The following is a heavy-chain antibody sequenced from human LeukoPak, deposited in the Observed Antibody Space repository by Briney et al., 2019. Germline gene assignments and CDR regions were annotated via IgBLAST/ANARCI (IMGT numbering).Heavy chain of an antibody. D-gene: IGHD3-10*01. V-gene: IGHV3-74*01. CDR2: IISDGSIT. Sequence: GGSLRLSCAASGFTFSSYWMHWVRQAPGKGLVWVSRIISDGSITTYADSVKGRFTISRDNAKNSLYLQMNSLRAEDTAVYYCARRWFGDVWGKGTTVTVSS. J-gene: IGHJ6*04. CDR1: GFTFSSYW. CDR3: ARRWFGDV.